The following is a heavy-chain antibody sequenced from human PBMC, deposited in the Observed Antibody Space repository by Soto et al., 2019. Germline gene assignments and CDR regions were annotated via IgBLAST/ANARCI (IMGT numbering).Heavy chain of an antibody. CDR1: GFTFSTYW. V-gene: IGHV3-74*01. J-gene: IGHJ4*02. Sequence: EVQLVQSGGGLVQPGGSLRLSCAASGFTFSTYWMHWVRQVPGEGLVWVSHIKSDGSSTFYADSVKGRFTISRDNAKNTLYLQMDSLRAEDTALYYCAREIQEWTGAFGYWGQGTLVTVSS. D-gene: IGHD2-8*02. CDR3: AREIQEWTGAFGY. CDR2: IKSDGSST.